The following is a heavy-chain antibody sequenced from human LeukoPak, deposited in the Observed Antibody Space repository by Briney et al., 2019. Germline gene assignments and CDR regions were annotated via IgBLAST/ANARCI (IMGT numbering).Heavy chain of an antibody. D-gene: IGHD5-12*01. CDR2: INPNSGGT. J-gene: IGHJ4*02. CDR3: ARDYEWLRLRYYFDY. Sequence: ASVKVSCKASGYTFTGYYMHWVRQAPGQGLEWMGWINPNSGGTNYAQKFRGRVTMTRDTSISTAYMELSRLRSDDTAVYYCARDYEWLRLRYYFDYWGQGTLVTVSS. CDR1: GYTFTGYY. V-gene: IGHV1-2*02.